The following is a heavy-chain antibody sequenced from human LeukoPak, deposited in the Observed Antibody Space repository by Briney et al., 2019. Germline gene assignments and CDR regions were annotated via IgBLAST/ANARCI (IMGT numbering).Heavy chain of an antibody. V-gene: IGHV3-23*01. CDR1: GFTFSSYA. CDR2: ISGSGGGT. J-gene: IGHJ4*02. D-gene: IGHD3-10*01. Sequence: GGSLRLSCAASGFTFSSYAMSWVRQAPGKGLEWVSAISGSGGGTYYADSVKGRFTISRDNSKNTLYLQMNSLRAEDTAVYYCATLGMVRGNDYWGQGTLVTVSS. CDR3: ATLGMVRGNDY.